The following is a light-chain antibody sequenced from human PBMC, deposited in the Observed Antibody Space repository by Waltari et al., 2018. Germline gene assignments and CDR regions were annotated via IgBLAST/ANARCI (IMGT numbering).Light chain of an antibody. Sequence: DIHMTQLPSALSASIGDRVTITCRASQSISTFLNWYQQKPGKAPTLLIYASSTLQDGVPSRFSGAGSGTDFTLTISRLEPEDFAVYYCQYYSTSPPYTFGQGTKLEIK. J-gene: IGKJ2*01. V-gene: IGKV1-39*02. CDR3: QYYSTSPPYT. CDR2: ASS. CDR1: QSISTF.